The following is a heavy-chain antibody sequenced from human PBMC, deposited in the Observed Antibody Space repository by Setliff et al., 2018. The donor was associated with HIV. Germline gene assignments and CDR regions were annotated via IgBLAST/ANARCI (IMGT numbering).Heavy chain of an antibody. CDR3: AHRPYNSPNWFDP. CDR1: YGVA. V-gene: IGHV2-5*02. J-gene: IGHJ5*02. Sequence: SGPTLVNPTQTLTLTCTSYGVAVAWIRQPPGKALEWLALIYWDDDKRYNPSLESRLTITKDTSKNHVVLTMTNVDPDDTGTYYCAHRPYNSPNWFDPWGQGTLVTVSS. CDR2: IYWDDDK. D-gene: IGHD1-20*01.